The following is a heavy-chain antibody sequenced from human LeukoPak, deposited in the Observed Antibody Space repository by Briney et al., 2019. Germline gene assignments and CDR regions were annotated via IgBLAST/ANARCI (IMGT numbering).Heavy chain of an antibody. V-gene: IGHV3-33*01. Sequence: GGSLRPSCAASGFTFSSYGMHWVRQAPGKGLEWVAVIWYDGSNKYYADSVKGRFTISRDNSKNTLYLQMNSLRAEDTAVYYCARDSSGWDLFDYWGQGTLVTVSS. CDR3: ARDSSGWDLFDY. D-gene: IGHD6-19*01. CDR1: GFTFSSYG. CDR2: IWYDGSNK. J-gene: IGHJ4*02.